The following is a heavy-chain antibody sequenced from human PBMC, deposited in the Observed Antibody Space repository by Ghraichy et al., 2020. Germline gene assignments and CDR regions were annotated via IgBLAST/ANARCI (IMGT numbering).Heavy chain of an antibody. D-gene: IGHD1-20*01. CDR3: AKDDDNWNDVADY. CDR2: ITGSGGRT. J-gene: IGHJ4*02. V-gene: IGHV3-23*01. Sequence: GGSLRLSCAASGFTFSSYAMSWVRQAPGKGLEWVSAITGSGGRTFYADSVKGRFTISRDNSKNTLYLQMNSLRAEDTAVYYCAKDDDNWNDVADYWGQGTLVTVSS. CDR1: GFTFSSYA.